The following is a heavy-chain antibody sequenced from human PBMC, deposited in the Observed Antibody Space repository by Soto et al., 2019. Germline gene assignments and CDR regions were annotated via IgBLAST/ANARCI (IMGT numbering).Heavy chain of an antibody. Sequence: SETLSLTCAVYGGSFSGYYWSWIRQPPGKGLEWIGEINHSGSTNYNPSLKSRVTISVDTSKNQFSLKLSSVTAADTAVYYCARPYSTDYYFDYWGQGTLVTVSS. CDR3: ARPYSTDYYFDY. J-gene: IGHJ4*02. CDR1: GGSFSGYY. V-gene: IGHV4-34*01. CDR2: INHSGST. D-gene: IGHD2-15*01.